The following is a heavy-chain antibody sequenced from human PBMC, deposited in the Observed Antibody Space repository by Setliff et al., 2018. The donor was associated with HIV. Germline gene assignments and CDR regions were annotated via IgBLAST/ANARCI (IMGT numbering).Heavy chain of an antibody. CDR1: GASFTSSY. Sequence: SETLSLTCTVSGASFTSSYWTWIRQSPGRGLEYLGYIYYSGDSNYSPTLKRRLSMSLDASTSQFSLRLNSLTAADTAMYYCARFARDPTDWGRGILVTVSS. V-gene: IGHV4-59*08. CDR2: IYYSGDS. CDR3: ARFARDPTD. J-gene: IGHJ4*02.